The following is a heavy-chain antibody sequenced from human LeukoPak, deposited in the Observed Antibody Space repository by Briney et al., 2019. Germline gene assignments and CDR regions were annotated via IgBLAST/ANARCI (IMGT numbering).Heavy chain of an antibody. CDR3: ARAVGDYYDSSNLDY. CDR1: GGSISSGRYY. J-gene: IGHJ4*02. D-gene: IGHD3-22*01. CDR2: IYTSGST. V-gene: IGHV4-61*02. Sequence: SQTLSPTCTVSGGSISSGRYYWSWIRQPARKGLEWIGRIYTSGSTNYNPSLKSRVTISVDTSKNQFSLRLSSVTAADTAVYYCARAVGDYYDSSNLDYWGQGTLVTVSS.